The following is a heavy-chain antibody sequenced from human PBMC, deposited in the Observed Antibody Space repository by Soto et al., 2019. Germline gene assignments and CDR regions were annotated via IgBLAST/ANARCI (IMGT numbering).Heavy chain of an antibody. V-gene: IGHV1-69*01. CDR3: RADGYTSYYFDS. CDR2: IIPIFGTA. Sequence: QVQLVQSGAEVKKPGSSVKVSCKASGGTFSSYAISWVRQAPGQGLEWMGGIIPIFGTADYAQKFQGRVTSNADESTSTAYMEMSSLRSEDTAVSYFRADGYTSYYFDSWGHGTLVTVSS. D-gene: IGHD5-12*01. J-gene: IGHJ4*01. CDR1: GGTFSSYA.